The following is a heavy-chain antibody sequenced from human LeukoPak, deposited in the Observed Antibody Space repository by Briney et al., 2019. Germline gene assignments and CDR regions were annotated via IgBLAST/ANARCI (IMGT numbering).Heavy chain of an antibody. CDR2: IIPIFGTA. V-gene: IGHV1-69*13. J-gene: IGHJ6*04. CDR3: AREQGYYSSTSCYTGMDV. CDR1: GGTFSSYA. Sequence: SVKVSCKASGGTFSSYAISWVRQAPGQGLEWMGGIIPIFGTANYAQKFQGRVTITADESTSTAYMELSSLRSEDTAVYYCAREQGYYSSTSCYTGMDVWGKGTTVTVSS. D-gene: IGHD2-2*02.